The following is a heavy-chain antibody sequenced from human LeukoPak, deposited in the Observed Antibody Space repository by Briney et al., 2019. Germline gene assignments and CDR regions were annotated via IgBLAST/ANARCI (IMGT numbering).Heavy chain of an antibody. V-gene: IGHV3-23*01. CDR2: ITGGGGTT. CDR1: GLTFSSYG. CDR3: AKMQGYFDY. J-gene: IGHJ4*02. Sequence: GGSLRLSCEASGLTFSSYGMSWVRQAPGKGLQWVSAITGGGGTTYYADSVKGRFTISRDNSKNMLYLQMNSLRAEGTAVYYCAKMQGYFDYWGQGTLVPVSS.